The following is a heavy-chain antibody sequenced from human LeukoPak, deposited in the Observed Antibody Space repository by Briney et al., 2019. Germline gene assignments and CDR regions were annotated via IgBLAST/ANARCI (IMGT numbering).Heavy chain of an antibody. CDR1: GGSISSYY. D-gene: IGHD3-10*01. CDR2: IYYSGST. Sequence: SETLSLTCTVSGGSISSYYWSWIRQPPGKGLEWIGYIYYSGSTNYNPSLKSRVTISVDTSKNQFSLKLSSVTAADTAVYYCAGASYYYGSGSYFHYYYGMDVWGQGTTVTVSS. CDR3: AGASYYYGSGSYFHYYYGMDV. J-gene: IGHJ6*02. V-gene: IGHV4-59*01.